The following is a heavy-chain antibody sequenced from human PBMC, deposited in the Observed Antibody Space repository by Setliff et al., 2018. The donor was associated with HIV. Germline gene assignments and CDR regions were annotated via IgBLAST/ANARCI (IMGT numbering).Heavy chain of an antibody. Sequence: PGGSLRLSCAASGFAFSSYSMNWVRQAPGKGLEWVSYISGRGTNTYYADSVEGRFTISWDNNKNTLYLQMNSLRAEDTAVYYCAKDGHDQDHYYHMDVWGKGTTVTVSS. CDR1: GFAFSSYS. CDR3: AKDGHDQDHYYHMDV. J-gene: IGHJ6*03. V-gene: IGHV3-48*01. CDR2: ISGRGTNT. D-gene: IGHD1-1*01.